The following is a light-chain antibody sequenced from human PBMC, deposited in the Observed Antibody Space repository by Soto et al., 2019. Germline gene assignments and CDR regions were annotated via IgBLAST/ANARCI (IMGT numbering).Light chain of an antibody. CDR3: QQSYSTPWT. CDR1: QSISSY. V-gene: IGKV1-39*01. CDR2: AAS. J-gene: IGKJ1*01. Sequence: DIQMTQSPSSLSAPVGDRVTITCRASQSISSYLNWYQQKPGEAPKLLIYAASSLQSGVPSRFSGSGSGTDFTLTISTLQPEDFATYYCQQSYSTPWTFGQGTKVDIK.